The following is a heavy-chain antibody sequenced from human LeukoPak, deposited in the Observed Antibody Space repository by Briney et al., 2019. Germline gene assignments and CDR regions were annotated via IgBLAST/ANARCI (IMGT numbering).Heavy chain of an antibody. V-gene: IGHV4-4*07. Sequence: SETLSLTCTVSGGSISSYYWSWIRQPAGKGLEWIGRIYTSGSTNYNPSLKSRVTMSVDTSKNQFSLKLSSVTAADTAVYYCARDESRAWELPYYYYGMDVWGQGTLVTVSS. D-gene: IGHD1-26*01. CDR2: IYTSGST. CDR3: ARDESRAWELPYYYYGMDV. CDR1: GGSISSYY. J-gene: IGHJ6*02.